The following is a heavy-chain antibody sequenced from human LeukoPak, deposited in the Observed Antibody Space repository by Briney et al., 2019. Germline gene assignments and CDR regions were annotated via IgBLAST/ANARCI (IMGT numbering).Heavy chain of an antibody. D-gene: IGHD3-10*02. CDR1: GFTFSSYA. Sequence: GGSLRLSCAASGFTFSSYAMHWVRQAPGKGLEWVAVISYDGSNKYYADSVKGRFTISRDNSKNTLYLQMNSLSAEDTAVYYCAKAPTFAGFYFDYWGQGTMVTVSS. CDR2: ISYDGSNK. V-gene: IGHV3-30*04. CDR3: AKAPTFAGFYFDY. J-gene: IGHJ4*02.